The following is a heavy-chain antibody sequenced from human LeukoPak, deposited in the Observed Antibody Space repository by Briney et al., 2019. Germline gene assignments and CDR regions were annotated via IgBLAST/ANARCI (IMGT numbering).Heavy chain of an antibody. CDR3: ARHWPVEMATPFDY. D-gene: IGHD5-24*01. J-gene: IGHJ4*02. CDR1: GYSISSGYY. CDR2: IYHGGST. Sequence: PSETLSLTCAVSGYSISSGYYWGWIRQPPGKGLEWIGSIYHGGSTYYNPSLKSRVTISVDTSKNQFSLKLSSVTAADTAVYYCARHWPVEMATPFDYWGQGTLVTVSS. V-gene: IGHV4-38-2*01.